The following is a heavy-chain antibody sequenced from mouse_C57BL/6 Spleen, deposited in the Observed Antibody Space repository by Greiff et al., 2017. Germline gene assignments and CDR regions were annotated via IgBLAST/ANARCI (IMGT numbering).Heavy chain of an antibody. D-gene: IGHD2-4*01. Sequence: VQLQQSGPELVKPGASVKISCKASGYAFSSSWMNWVKQRPGKGLEWIGRIYPGDGDTNYNGKFKGKATLTADKSSSTAYMQLSSLTSEDSAVYFCASSMITTLYYYAMDYWGKGTSVTVSS. CDR2: IYPGDGDT. CDR3: ASSMITTLYYYAMDY. V-gene: IGHV1-82*01. J-gene: IGHJ4*01. CDR1: GYAFSSSW.